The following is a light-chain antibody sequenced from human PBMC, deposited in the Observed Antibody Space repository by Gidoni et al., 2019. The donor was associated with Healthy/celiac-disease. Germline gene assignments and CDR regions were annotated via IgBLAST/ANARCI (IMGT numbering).Light chain of an antibody. Sequence: EIVLTQSPGTLSLSPGERATLSCRASQSVSSSYLAWYQQKPGQAPRLLIYGASSRATGIPDRFSGSGSGTDFTLTISRLEPEDFAVYYCQQYGSSFTFXSXTKVDIK. J-gene: IGKJ3*01. CDR2: GAS. CDR3: QQYGSSFT. V-gene: IGKV3-20*01. CDR1: QSVSSSY.